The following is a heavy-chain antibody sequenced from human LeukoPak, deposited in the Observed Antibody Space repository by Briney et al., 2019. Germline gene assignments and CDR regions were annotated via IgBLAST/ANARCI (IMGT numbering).Heavy chain of an antibody. CDR3: ARDRGLAYGSGSYDAFDI. J-gene: IGHJ3*02. CDR2: ISSSSSYI. D-gene: IGHD3-10*01. Sequence: GGSLRLSCAASGFTFSSYSMNWVRQAPGKGLEWVSSISSSSSYIYYADSVKGRFTISRDSAKNSLYLQMNSLRAEDTAVYYCARDRGLAYGSGSYDAFDIWGQGTMVTVSS. V-gene: IGHV3-21*01. CDR1: GFTFSSYS.